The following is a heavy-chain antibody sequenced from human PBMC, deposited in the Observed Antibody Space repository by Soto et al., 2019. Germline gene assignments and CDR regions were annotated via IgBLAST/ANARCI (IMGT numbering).Heavy chain of an antibody. CDR2: ISGSGGST. J-gene: IGHJ3*02. Sequence: PGGSLRLSCAASGFTFSDYAMSWVRQSPGKGLEWVSAISGSGGSTYYADSVKGRFTISRDNSKNTLYLQMHSLRAEDTAVYYCAKYIYSGSYLEAFDIWGQGTMVTVSS. D-gene: IGHD1-26*01. V-gene: IGHV3-23*01. CDR1: GFTFSDYA. CDR3: AKYIYSGSYLEAFDI.